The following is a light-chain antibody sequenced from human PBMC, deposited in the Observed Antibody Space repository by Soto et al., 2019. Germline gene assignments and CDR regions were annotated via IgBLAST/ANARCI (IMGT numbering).Light chain of an antibody. CDR3: QQRSNWPPLT. Sequence: ETVITQSPATLSVSPGERATLSCRASQSVSSNLAWYQQKPGQAHRLLIYGASTRATGIPARFSGSGSGTDFTLTISSLEPEDLAVYDCQQRSNWPPLTFGGGTKVDI. CDR2: GAS. V-gene: IGKV3-15*01. J-gene: IGKJ4*01. CDR1: QSVSSN.